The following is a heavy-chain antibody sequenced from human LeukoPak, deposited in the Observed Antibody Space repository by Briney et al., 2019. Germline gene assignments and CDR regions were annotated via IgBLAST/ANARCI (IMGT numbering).Heavy chain of an antibody. Sequence: SETLSLTCTVSGGSISSSSYYWGWIRQPPGKGLEWIGSIYYSGSTYYNPSLKSRVTISVDTSKNQFSLKLSSVTAADTAVYYCATRASSGLTGDFYYYYMDVWGKGTTVTVSS. D-gene: IGHD7-27*01. V-gene: IGHV4-39*07. CDR2: IYYSGST. J-gene: IGHJ6*03. CDR1: GGSISSSSYY. CDR3: ATRASSGLTGDFYYYYMDV.